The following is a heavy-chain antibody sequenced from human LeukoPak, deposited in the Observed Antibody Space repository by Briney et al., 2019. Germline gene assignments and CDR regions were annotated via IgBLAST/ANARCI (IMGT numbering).Heavy chain of an antibody. Sequence: GGSLRLSCAASGFTFSSYSMNWVRQAPGKGLEWVSSISSSSSYIYYADSVKGRFNISRDNAKNTVYLPMNSLRAEDTAVYYCARVGVSTYSFDYWGQGTLVTVSS. D-gene: IGHD4-11*01. CDR3: ARVGVSTYSFDY. CDR1: GFTFSSYS. J-gene: IGHJ4*02. CDR2: ISSSSSYI. V-gene: IGHV3-21*01.